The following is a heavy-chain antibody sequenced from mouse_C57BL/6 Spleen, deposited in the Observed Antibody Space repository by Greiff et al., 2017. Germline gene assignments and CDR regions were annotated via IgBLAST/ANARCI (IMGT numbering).Heavy chain of an antibody. Sequence: VQLQQSGAELVRPGASVTLSCKASGYTFTDYEMHWVKQTPVHGLEWIGAIDPETGGTAYNQKFKGKAILTADKSSSTAYMELRSLTSEDSAVXYCTNYGSSFDYWGQGTTLTVSS. J-gene: IGHJ2*01. CDR3: TNYGSSFDY. CDR1: GYTFTDYE. V-gene: IGHV1-15*01. D-gene: IGHD1-1*01. CDR2: IDPETGGT.